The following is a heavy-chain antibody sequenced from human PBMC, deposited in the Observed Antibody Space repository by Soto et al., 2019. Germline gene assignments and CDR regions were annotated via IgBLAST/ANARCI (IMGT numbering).Heavy chain of an antibody. V-gene: IGHV3-30-3*01. J-gene: IGHJ4*02. CDR1: GFTFSSYA. CDR3: ARPGSSGSYYVY. D-gene: IGHD1-26*01. Sequence: GGSLRLSCAASGFTFSSYAMHWVRQAPGKGLEWVAVISYDGSNKYYADSVKGRFTISRDNSKNTLYLQMNSLRAEDTAVYYCARPGSSGSYYVYWGQGTLVTVSS. CDR2: ISYDGSNK.